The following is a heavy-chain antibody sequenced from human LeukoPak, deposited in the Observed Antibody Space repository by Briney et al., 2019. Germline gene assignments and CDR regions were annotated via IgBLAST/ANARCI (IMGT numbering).Heavy chain of an antibody. D-gene: IGHD4-17*01. Sequence: SGPTLLKPTQPLTLTCTFSGFSLSTSGVGVGWIRQPPGKALEWLALIYWNDDNRYSPSLKRRLTITKDTSKNQVVLTMTNMDPVDTATYYCAHYGDYRFLYYFDYWGQGTLVTVSS. V-gene: IGHV2-5*01. CDR3: AHYGDYRFLYYFDY. CDR2: IYWNDDN. CDR1: GFSLSTSGVG. J-gene: IGHJ4*02.